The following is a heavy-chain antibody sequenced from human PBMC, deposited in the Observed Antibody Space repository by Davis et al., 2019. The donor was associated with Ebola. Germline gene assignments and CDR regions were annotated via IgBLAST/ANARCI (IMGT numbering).Heavy chain of an antibody. CDR3: ARRMQLWLRGYYFDY. J-gene: IGHJ4*02. Sequence: MPSETLSLTCAVYGGSFSGYYWSWIRQPPGKGLEWIGEINHSGSTNYNPSLKSRVTISVDTSKNQFSLKLSSVTAADTAVYYCARRMQLWLRGYYFDYWGQGTLVTVSS. V-gene: IGHV4-34*01. CDR1: GGSFSGYY. D-gene: IGHD5-18*01. CDR2: INHSGST.